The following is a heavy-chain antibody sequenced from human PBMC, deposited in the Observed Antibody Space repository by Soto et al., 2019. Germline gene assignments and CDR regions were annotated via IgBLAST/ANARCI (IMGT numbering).Heavy chain of an antibody. CDR3: ARSTKPSGINMITFGGYDAFDS. V-gene: IGHV5-51*01. J-gene: IGHJ3*02. Sequence: PGESLKISCKGSGYSFTSYWIGWVRQMPGKGLEWMGIIYPGDSDTRYSPSFQGQVTISADKSISTAYLQWSSLKASDTAMYYCARSTKPSGINMITFGGYDAFDSWGQGIMVTVSS. CDR1: GYSFTSYW. CDR2: IYPGDSDT. D-gene: IGHD3-16*01.